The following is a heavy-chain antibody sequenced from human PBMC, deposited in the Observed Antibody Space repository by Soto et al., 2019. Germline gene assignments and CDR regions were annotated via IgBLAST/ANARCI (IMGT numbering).Heavy chain of an antibody. D-gene: IGHD3-9*01. V-gene: IGHV3-11*06. CDR2: ISSSSSYT. CDR1: GFTFSDYY. J-gene: IGHJ3*02. Sequence: GGSLRLSCAASGFTFSDYYMSWIRQAPGKGLEWVSYISSSSSYTNYADSVKGRFTISRDNAKNSLYLQMNSLRAEDTAVYYCARGQGLAVPYDAFDIWGQGTMVTVSS. CDR3: ARGQGLAVPYDAFDI.